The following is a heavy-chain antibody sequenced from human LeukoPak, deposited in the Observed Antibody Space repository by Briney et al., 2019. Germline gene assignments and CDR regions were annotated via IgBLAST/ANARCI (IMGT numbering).Heavy chain of an antibody. Sequence: GGSLRLSCAASGFTFSSYWMHWVRQAPGKGLVWVSRINSDGSSTSYADSVKGRFTISRDNAKNSLYLQMNSLRDEDTAVYYCARDAKGDYYYYYMDVWGKGTTVTVSS. CDR1: GFTFSSYW. D-gene: IGHD3-16*01. CDR2: INSDGSST. J-gene: IGHJ6*03. V-gene: IGHV3-74*01. CDR3: ARDAKGDYYYYYMDV.